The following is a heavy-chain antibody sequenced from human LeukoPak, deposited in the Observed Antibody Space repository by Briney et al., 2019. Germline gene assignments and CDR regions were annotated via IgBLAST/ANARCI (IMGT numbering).Heavy chain of an antibody. CDR1: GYTFTSYY. CDR3: ARIGRIGGYSYGYGDY. Sequence: ASVKVSCKASGYTFTSYYMHWVRQAPGQGLEWMGIINPSGGSTSYAQKFQGRVTMTRDMSTSTVYMELSSLRSEDTAVYYCARIGRIGGYSYGYGDYWGQGTLVTVSS. V-gene: IGHV1-46*01. D-gene: IGHD5-18*01. J-gene: IGHJ4*02. CDR2: INPSGGST.